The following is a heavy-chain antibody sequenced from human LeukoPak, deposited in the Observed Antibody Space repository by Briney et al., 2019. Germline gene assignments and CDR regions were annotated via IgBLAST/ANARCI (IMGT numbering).Heavy chain of an antibody. CDR3: VRALHDSSGYYYFSF. V-gene: IGHV3-72*01. CDR1: GFTVSSNY. Sequence: PGGSLRLSCTASGFTVSSNYMDWVRQAPGKGLEWVGRIRNKAKSYTTEYAASVKGRFSISRDDSKNTLYLQTNSLKTEDTAVYYCVRALHDSSGYYYFSFWGQGTPVTVSS. J-gene: IGHJ4*02. D-gene: IGHD3-22*01. CDR2: IRNKAKSYTT.